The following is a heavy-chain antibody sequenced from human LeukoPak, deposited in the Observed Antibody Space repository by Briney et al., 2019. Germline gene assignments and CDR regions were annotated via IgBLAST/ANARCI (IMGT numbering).Heavy chain of an antibody. CDR1: GYTFTSYY. J-gene: IGHJ4*02. Sequence: GASVKVSCKASGYTFTSYYMHWVRQAPGQGLEWMGIINPSGGSTSYAQKFQGRVTMTRDTSTSTVYMELSSLRSEDTAVYYCAGADYDILTGYYPLSYWGQGTLVTVSS. CDR3: AGADYDILTGYYPLSY. CDR2: INPSGGST. V-gene: IGHV1-46*01. D-gene: IGHD3-9*01.